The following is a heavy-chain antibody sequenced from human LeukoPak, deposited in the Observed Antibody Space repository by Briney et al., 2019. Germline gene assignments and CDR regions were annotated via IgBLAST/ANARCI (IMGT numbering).Heavy chain of an antibody. V-gene: IGHV3-48*03. D-gene: IGHD2-15*01. Sequence: GGSLRLSCAASGFTFSSSEMNWVHQAPGKGLEWVSYISSSGSTIYNADSVKGRFTISRDNAKNSLYLQMNSLRADDTGVYYCALGYCSGGSCYFGYWGQGTLVTVSS. CDR3: ALGYCSGGSCYFGY. J-gene: IGHJ4*02. CDR1: GFTFSSSE. CDR2: ISSSGSTI.